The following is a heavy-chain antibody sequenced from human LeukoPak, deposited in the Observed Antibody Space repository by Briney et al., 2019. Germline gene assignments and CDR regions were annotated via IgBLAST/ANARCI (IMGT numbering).Heavy chain of an antibody. J-gene: IGHJ4*02. V-gene: IGHV1-8*01. CDR1: GYTFTTYD. CDR2: MNPNSGNT. CDR3: ARGNRYSYGSGSSCFDY. Sequence: GASVKVSCKASGYTFTTYDINGVTHATGQGPEWMGWMNPNSGNTGYAQKFQGRVTMTRNTSISTAYMELSSLRFEDTAVYYCARGNRYSYGSGSSCFDYWGPGTLVTVSS. D-gene: IGHD3-10*01.